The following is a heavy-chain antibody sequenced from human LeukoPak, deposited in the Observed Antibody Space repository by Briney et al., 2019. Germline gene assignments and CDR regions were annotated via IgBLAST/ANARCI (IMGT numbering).Heavy chain of an antibody. J-gene: IGHJ4*02. CDR3: ARAGARYCSSTSCYVTDY. CDR2: IYYSGST. V-gene: IGHV4-59*01. Sequence: SETLSLTCTVSGGSISSYYWSWIRQPPGKGLEWIGYIYYSGSTNYNPSLKSRVTISVDTSKNQFSLKLSSVTAADTAVYYCARAGARYCSSTSCYVTDYRGQGTLVTVSS. D-gene: IGHD2-2*01. CDR1: GGSISSYY.